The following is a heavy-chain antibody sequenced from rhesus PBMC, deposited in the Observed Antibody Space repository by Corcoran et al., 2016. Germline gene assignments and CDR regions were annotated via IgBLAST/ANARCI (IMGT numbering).Heavy chain of an antibody. Sequence: QVTLKESGPALVKPTQTLTLTCTFSGFSLSTSGMGVGWIRQPSRKTLEWLAHIYWDDDKSYSTSLNSRLTISKDTSKNQVVLTMTNMDPVDTATYYCARRLSIGGYFDYWGQGVLVTFSS. CDR2: IYWDDDK. CDR1: GFSLSTSGMG. D-gene: IGHD3-34*01. V-gene: IGHV2-1*01. J-gene: IGHJ4*01. CDR3: ARRLSIGGYFDY.